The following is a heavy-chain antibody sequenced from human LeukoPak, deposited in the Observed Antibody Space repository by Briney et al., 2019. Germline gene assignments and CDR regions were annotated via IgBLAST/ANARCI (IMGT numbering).Heavy chain of an antibody. D-gene: IGHD2-15*01. J-gene: IGHJ4*02. V-gene: IGHV3-23*01. Sequence: GGSLRLSCAASGFTFSSYAMSWVRQAPGKGLEWVSAISASGGSTNYADSVKGRFTISRDTSKDTLYLQMNSLRAEDTAVYYCAKEHCSGGGCYHFDYWGQGTLVTVSS. CDR1: GFTFSSYA. CDR3: AKEHCSGGGCYHFDY. CDR2: ISASGGST.